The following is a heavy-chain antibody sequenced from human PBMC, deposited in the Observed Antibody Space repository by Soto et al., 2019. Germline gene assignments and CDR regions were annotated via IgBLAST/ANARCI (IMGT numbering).Heavy chain of an antibody. J-gene: IGHJ4*02. CDR1: GASMSSSGSH. CDR3: ATKRRQDDFDY. Sequence: QVQLQESGPGLVEPSQTLSLTCTVSGASMSSSGSHWNWVRQRPGEGLEWIGYIFYSGNTYYNPSLKSRVTISVDTSKNQFSLKLTSVTAADTAVYYCATKRRQDDFDYWGQGTLVTVSS. V-gene: IGHV4-31*03. CDR2: IFYSGNT.